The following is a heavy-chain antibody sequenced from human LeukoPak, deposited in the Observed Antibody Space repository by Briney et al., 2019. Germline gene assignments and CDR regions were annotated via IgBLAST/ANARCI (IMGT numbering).Heavy chain of an antibody. CDR3: ARDRGNYYDSSFDY. D-gene: IGHD3-22*01. CDR2: IILIFGTA. J-gene: IGHJ4*02. V-gene: IGHV1-69*13. Sequence: SVNVPCKASGGTFISYAISWLRQAPGQGLDWMGGIILIFGTANYAQKFQCRVTITADESTSTAYMELSSLRTEDTAVYYCARDRGNYYDSSFDYWGQGTLVTVSS. CDR1: GGTFISYA.